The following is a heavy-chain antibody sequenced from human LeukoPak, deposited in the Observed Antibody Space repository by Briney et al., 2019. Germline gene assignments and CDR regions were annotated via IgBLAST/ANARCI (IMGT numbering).Heavy chain of an antibody. V-gene: IGHV3-48*04. CDR3: ARDFAAAGYFDY. J-gene: IGHJ4*02. Sequence: GGSLRLSCVVSGITFSSYGMNWVRQAPGKGLDWVSHITSSSSTIYYRDSVKGRFTISRDNAKNSLYLQMNSLRAEDTAVYYCARDFAAAGYFDYWGQGTLVTVSS. CDR1: GITFSSYG. D-gene: IGHD6-13*01. CDR2: ITSSSSTI.